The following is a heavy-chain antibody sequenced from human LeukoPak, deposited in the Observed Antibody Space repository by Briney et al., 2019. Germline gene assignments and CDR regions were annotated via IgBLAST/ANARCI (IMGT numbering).Heavy chain of an antibody. V-gene: IGHV3-33*06. CDR2: IWYDGSDQ. CDR3: AKDWGSFYAQGMGYAIDL. CDR1: GFTFSIYT. J-gene: IGHJ3*01. D-gene: IGHD3-16*01. Sequence: PGGSLRLSCAASGFTFSIYTMHWVRQAPGKGLEWVAVIWYDGSDQYYADSVKGRFTISRDSSKSTLYLQMNSLRAEDTAVYYCAKDWGSFYAQGMGYAIDLWGQGTMVTVSS.